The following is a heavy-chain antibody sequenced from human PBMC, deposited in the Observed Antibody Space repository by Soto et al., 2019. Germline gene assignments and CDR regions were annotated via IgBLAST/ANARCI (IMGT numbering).Heavy chain of an antibody. CDR3: ARDHRVLGAALTGGFDY. J-gene: IGHJ4*02. Sequence: QVQLVESGGGLVQPGGSLRLSCAASGFTFSDYYMSWIRQAPGKGLEWVSYISSSSSYTNYADSVKGRFTISRDNAKKPLYLHMNSLRAEDTAVYYCARDHRVLGAALTGGFDYWGQGTLVTVSS. D-gene: IGHD2-8*02. CDR2: ISSSSSYT. V-gene: IGHV3-11*05. CDR1: GFTFSDYY.